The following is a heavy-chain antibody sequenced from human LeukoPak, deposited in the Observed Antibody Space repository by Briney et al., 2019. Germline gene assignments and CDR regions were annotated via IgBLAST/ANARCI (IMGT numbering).Heavy chain of an antibody. Sequence: PGRSLRLSCTASGFTFGDYAMSWVRQAPGKGLEWLGFIRSKAYGGTTEYAASVKGRFTISRDDSKSIAYLQMNSLKTEDTAVYYCTRGSPDNYGDYEWFDPWGQGTLVTVSS. CDR1: GFTFGDYA. V-gene: IGHV3-49*04. D-gene: IGHD4-17*01. CDR3: TRGSPDNYGDYEWFDP. CDR2: IRSKAYGGTT. J-gene: IGHJ5*02.